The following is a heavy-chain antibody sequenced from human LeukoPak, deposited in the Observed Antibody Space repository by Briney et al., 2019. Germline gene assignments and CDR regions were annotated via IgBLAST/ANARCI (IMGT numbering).Heavy chain of an antibody. CDR1: GFTITIYA. CDR3: ARRYYDSSGYYSLDY. V-gene: IGHV3-23*01. D-gene: IGHD3-22*01. J-gene: IGHJ4*02. CDR2: ISGSGGDT. Sequence: PGGSLRLSCAASGFTITIYAMTWVRQAPGKGLQWVSYISGSGGDTYYADSVKGRFTISRDNSKNTLYLQMNSLRAEDTAVYYCARRYYDSSGYYSLDYWGQGTLVTVSS.